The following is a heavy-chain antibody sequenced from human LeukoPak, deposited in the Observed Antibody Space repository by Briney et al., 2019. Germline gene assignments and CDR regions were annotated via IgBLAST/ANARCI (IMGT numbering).Heavy chain of an antibody. D-gene: IGHD6-19*01. CDR2: IRSKAYGGTT. J-gene: IGHJ4*02. Sequence: PGGSLRLSCTASGFTFGDYAMSWVRQAPGKGLEWVGFIRSKAYGGTTEYAASVKGGFTISRDDSKSIAYLQMNSLKTEDTAVYYCTRAGGSSGWDTGNFDYWGQGTLVTVSS. CDR1: GFTFGDYA. V-gene: IGHV3-49*04. CDR3: TRAGGSSGWDTGNFDY.